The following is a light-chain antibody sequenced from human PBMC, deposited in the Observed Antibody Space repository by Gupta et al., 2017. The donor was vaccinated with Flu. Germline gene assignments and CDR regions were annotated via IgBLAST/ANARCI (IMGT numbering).Light chain of an antibody. V-gene: IGLV1-40*02. CDR1: SAKIGSVFA. CDR3: QSFDGSYTV. Sequence: SVLTQPPPVSGAPGQRVNITCNGASAKIGSVFAVHGHRQFAGMAPRLLIYGNTLRPSGVSDRFAASRSGTTASLAISGLQTGDEAYYFCQSFDGSYTVFGTGTRVTV. J-gene: IGLJ1*01. CDR2: GNT.